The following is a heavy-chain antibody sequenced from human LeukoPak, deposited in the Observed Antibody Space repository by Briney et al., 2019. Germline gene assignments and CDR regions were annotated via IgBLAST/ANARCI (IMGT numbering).Heavy chain of an antibody. CDR1: GGSISNYY. V-gene: IGHV4-59*01. J-gene: IGHJ4*02. D-gene: IGHD3-3*01. Sequence: SETLSLTCTVSGGSISNYYWSWIRQPPGKGLEWIGYMYYSGSTNYNPSLKSRVTISVDTSKNQFSLKLRSVTAADRAVYYCASSHPLGSNNDYYTPFDYWGQGTLVTVSS. CDR3: ASSHPLGSNNDYYTPFDY. CDR2: MYYSGST.